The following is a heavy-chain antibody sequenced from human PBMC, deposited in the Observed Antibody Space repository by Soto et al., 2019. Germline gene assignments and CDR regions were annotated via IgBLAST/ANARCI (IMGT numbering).Heavy chain of an antibody. CDR2: THTSGTT. V-gene: IGHV4-4*07. CDR1: AGSISGLY. Sequence: PSETRSLTCTVSAGSISGLYWNWCRQPAGPGLEWSGRTHTSGTTNYKPFLRSRLTMSVDTSKNQLSLHLTSVTAAARAVYYCARISGGPIRWGQGTLVTVSS. CDR3: ARISGGPIR. J-gene: IGHJ4*02.